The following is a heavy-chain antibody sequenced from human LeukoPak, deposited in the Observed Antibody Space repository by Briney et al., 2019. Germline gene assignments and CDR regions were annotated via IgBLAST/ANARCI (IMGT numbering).Heavy chain of an antibody. CDR2: IYYSGST. CDR1: GGSISSSSYY. D-gene: IGHD4-11*01. J-gene: IGHJ6*02. CDR3: ARDPDYMSGMDV. V-gene: IGHV4-61*01. Sequence: SETLSLTCTVSGGSISSSSYYWGWIRQPPGKGLEWIGYIYYSGSTNYNPSLKSRVTISVDTSKNQFSLKLSSVTAADTAVYYCARDPDYMSGMDVWGQGTTVTVSS.